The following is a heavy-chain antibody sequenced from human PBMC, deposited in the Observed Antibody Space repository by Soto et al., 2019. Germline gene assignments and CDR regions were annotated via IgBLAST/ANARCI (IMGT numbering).Heavy chain of an antibody. CDR1: GFTFSSYW. Sequence: GGSLRLSCAASGFTFSSYWMHWVRQAPGKGLVWVSRINSDGSSTSYADSVKGRFTISRDNAKNTLYLQMNSLRAEDTAVYYCARAIMITFGGVIPGAFDIWGQGTMVTVSS. V-gene: IGHV3-74*01. CDR2: INSDGSST. D-gene: IGHD3-16*02. J-gene: IGHJ3*02. CDR3: ARAIMITFGGVIPGAFDI.